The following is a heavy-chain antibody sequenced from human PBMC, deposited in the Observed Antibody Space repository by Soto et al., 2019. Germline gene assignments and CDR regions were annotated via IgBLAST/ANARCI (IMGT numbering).Heavy chain of an antibody. J-gene: IGHJ5*02. CDR1: GGSLSSYY. CDR3: ARGTTVTTRLGWWFDP. V-gene: IGHV4-59*01. Sequence: QVQLQESGPGLVKPSETLSLTCTVSGGSLSSYYWSWIRQHPGKGLESIGYIYYSGSTNYNPSLKSRVPLSVDTSKNQFSLKLTSVTAADTAVYYCARGTTVTTRLGWWFDPWGQGALVTVSS. D-gene: IGHD4-17*01. CDR2: IYYSGST.